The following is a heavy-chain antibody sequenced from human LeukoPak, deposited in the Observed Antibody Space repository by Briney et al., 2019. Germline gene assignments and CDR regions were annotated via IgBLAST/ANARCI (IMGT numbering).Heavy chain of an antibody. CDR1: GYTFTGHY. Sequence: ASVKVSCKASGYTFTGHYIHWVRQAPGQGLEWMGWINPNSGGTKYAQKFQGRVTMTRDTSISTAYMELSRLRSDDTAVYSRSRDYGFYSGLYYFDYWGQGTLVTVSS. V-gene: IGHV1-2*02. J-gene: IGHJ4*02. CDR3: SRDYGFYSGLYYFDY. D-gene: IGHD2-2*02. CDR2: INPNSGGT.